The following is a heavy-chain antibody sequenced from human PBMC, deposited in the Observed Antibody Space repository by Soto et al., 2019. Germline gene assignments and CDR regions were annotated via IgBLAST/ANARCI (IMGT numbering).Heavy chain of an antibody. V-gene: IGHV1-18*01. CDR2: ISAYSGHT. Sequence: QVQLVQSVAEVKKPGASVTVSCKASGYTFTNYGINWVRQATGQVLEWMGWISAYSGHTNYARKLQDRVTMTTDTSTSTAYMEQRSLRSDDTDVYYCARRPQLADNVELDYLGQGTMITVSS. CDR1: GYTFTNYG. D-gene: IGHD6-13*01. CDR3: ARRPQLADNVELDY. J-gene: IGHJ4*02.